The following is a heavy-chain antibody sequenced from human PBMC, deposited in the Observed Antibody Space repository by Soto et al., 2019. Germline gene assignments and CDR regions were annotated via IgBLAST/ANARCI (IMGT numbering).Heavy chain of an antibody. J-gene: IGHJ6*02. CDR3: ASLMSSGYYYGMDV. V-gene: IGHV1-69*02. CDR2: IIPILGIA. Sequence: QVQLVQSGAEVKKPGSSAKVSCKASGGTFSSYTISWVRQAPGQGLEWMGRIIPILGIANYAQKFQGRVTITADKSTSTAYMALSSLRSEDTAVYYCASLMSSGYYYGMDVWGQGTTVTVSS. D-gene: IGHD3-10*01. CDR1: GGTFSSYT.